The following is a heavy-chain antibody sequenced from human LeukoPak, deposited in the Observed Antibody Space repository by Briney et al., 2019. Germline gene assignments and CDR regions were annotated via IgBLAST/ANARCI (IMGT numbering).Heavy chain of an antibody. J-gene: IGHJ4*02. CDR3: AIHLSSSYHHYNRNPRFDY. Sequence: PGGSLRLSCAASGFTFSSYAMSWVRQAPGKGLEWVSAISGSGGSTYYADSVKGRFTISRDNSKNTLYLQMNSLRAEDTAVYYCAIHLSSSYHHYNRNPRFDYWGQGTLVTVSS. CDR1: GFTFSSYA. D-gene: IGHD2-15*01. V-gene: IGHV3-23*01. CDR2: ISGSGGST.